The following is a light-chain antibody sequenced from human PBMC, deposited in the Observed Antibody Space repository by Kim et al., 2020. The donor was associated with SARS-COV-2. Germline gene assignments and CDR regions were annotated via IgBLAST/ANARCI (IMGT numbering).Light chain of an antibody. CDR1: QSSSSY. V-gene: IGKV1-39*01. Sequence: ASVGDRVTITCRASQSSSSYLNWYQQKPGKAPKLLIYAASSLQSGVPSRFSGSGSGTDFTLTISSLQPEDFATYYCQQSYSTLITFGQGTRLEIK. CDR2: AAS. J-gene: IGKJ5*01. CDR3: QQSYSTLIT.